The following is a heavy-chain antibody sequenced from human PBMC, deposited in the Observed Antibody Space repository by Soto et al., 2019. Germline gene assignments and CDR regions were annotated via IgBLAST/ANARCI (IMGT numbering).Heavy chain of an antibody. J-gene: IGHJ2*01. D-gene: IGHD3-22*01. CDR2: FDPEDGET. CDR3: ATDPLDSSGYYYGYFDL. Sequence: GASVKVSCKVSGYTLTELSMHWVRQAPGKGLEWMGGFDPEDGETIYAQKFQGRVTMTEDTSTDTAYMELSSLRSEDTAVYYCATDPLDSSGYYYGYFDLWGRGALVTVSS. V-gene: IGHV1-24*01. CDR1: GYTLTELS.